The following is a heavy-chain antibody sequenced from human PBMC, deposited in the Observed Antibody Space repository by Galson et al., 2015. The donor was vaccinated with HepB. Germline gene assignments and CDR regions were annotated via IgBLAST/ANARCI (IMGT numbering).Heavy chain of an antibody. V-gene: IGHV3-30*03. CDR1: GFTFSSYG. CDR2: ISYDGSNK. CDR3: ATREMATRAGGFDP. D-gene: IGHD5-24*01. Sequence: SLRLSCAASGFTFSSYGMHWVRQAPGKGLEWVAVISYDGSNKYYADSVKGRFTISRDNSKNTLYLQMNSLRAEDTAVYYCATREMATRAGGFDPWGQGTLVTVSS. J-gene: IGHJ5*02.